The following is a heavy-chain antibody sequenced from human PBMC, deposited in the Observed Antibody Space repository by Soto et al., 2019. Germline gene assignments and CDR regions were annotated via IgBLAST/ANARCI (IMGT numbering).Heavy chain of an antibody. CDR1: GSIFSGYG. Sequence: QEHLVESGGGVVQPGRSLRLSCAASGSIFSGYGMHWVLQTPGNGLEWVAVIWYDGSNKYYADSVKGRFTISRDNSKNMLYLQMDSLRAEDTAIYYCARYGIGGTAFRGFCDYWGKGTLVTVSS. CDR2: IWYDGSNK. V-gene: IGHV3-33*01. J-gene: IGHJ4*02. D-gene: IGHD1-7*01. CDR3: ARYGIGGTAFRGFCDY.